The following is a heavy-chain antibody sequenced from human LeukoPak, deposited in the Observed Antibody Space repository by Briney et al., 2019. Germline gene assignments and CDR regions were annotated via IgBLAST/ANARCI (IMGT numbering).Heavy chain of an antibody. D-gene: IGHD4-17*01. CDR3: ASGTFDHDGDYDRGDYFDH. CDR1: GASISSSSSS. V-gene: IGHV4-39*02. CDR2: IYYSGLT. Sequence: SETLSLTCTVSGASISSSSSSWGWVRQPPGKGPEWIGSIYYSGLTYDNPSLKSRVSISVDPSKNHFSLKVSSVTAADTAVYNCASGTFDHDGDYDRGDYFDHWGQGTLVTVSS. J-gene: IGHJ4*02.